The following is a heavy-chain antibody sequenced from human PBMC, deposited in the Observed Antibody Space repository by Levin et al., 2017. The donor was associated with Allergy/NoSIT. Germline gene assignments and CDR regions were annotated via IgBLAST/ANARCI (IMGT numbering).Heavy chain of an antibody. CDR3: ARDGNSSSWYRYYYYGMDV. V-gene: IGHV3-21*01. CDR2: ISSSSSYI. J-gene: IGHJ6*02. D-gene: IGHD6-13*01. Sequence: SGESLKISCAASGFTFSSYSMNWVRQAPGKGLEWVSSISSSSSYIYYADSVKGRFTISRDNAKNSLYLQMNSLRAEDTAVYYCARDGNSSSWYRYYYYGMDVWGQGTTVTVSS. CDR1: GFTFSSYS.